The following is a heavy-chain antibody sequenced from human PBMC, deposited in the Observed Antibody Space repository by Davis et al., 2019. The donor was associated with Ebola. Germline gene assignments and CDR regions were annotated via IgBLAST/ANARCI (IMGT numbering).Heavy chain of an antibody. CDR2: ISGSGGST. Sequence: GSLRPSCAASGFTFSSYAMTWVRQAPGKGLEWVSGISGSGGSTYYADSVKGRFTISRDNSKNTLYLQMNSLRAEDTAVYYCANLWFGGGGDYWGQGTLVTVSS. CDR3: ANLWFGGGGDY. J-gene: IGHJ4*02. CDR1: GFTFSSYA. D-gene: IGHD3-10*01. V-gene: IGHV3-23*01.